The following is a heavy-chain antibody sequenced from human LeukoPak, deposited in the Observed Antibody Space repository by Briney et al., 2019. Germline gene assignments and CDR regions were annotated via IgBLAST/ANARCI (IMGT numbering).Heavy chain of an antibody. CDR2: INHSGST. CDR1: GGSFSGYH. Sequence: SETLSLTCAVYGGSFSGYHWSWIRQPPGKGLEWIGEINHSGSTNYNPSLKSRVTISVDTSKNQFSLKLSSVTAADTAVYYCARSARYGNGYYYYYYYMDVWGKGTTVTVSS. V-gene: IGHV4-34*01. J-gene: IGHJ6*03. CDR3: ARSARYGNGYYYYYYYMDV. D-gene: IGHD5-18*01.